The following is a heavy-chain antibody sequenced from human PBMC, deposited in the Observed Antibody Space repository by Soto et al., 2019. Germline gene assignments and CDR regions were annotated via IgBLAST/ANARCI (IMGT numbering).Heavy chain of an antibody. CDR3: ARDGGITWGYSYAFGYNYGMDV. V-gene: IGHV1-69*13. Sequence: ASVKFSCKASGGTCSSYAILWLRQAPGQGLEWMGGIIPIFGTANYAQKFQGRVTITAHQSTSTAYMELSSLRSEDTAVYYCARDGGITWGYSYAFGYNYGMDVWGQGTTVTVSS. J-gene: IGHJ6*02. D-gene: IGHD5-18*01. CDR1: GGTCSSYA. CDR2: IIPIFGTA.